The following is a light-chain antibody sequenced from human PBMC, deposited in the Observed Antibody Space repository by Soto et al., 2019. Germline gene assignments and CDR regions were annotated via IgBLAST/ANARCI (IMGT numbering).Light chain of an antibody. V-gene: IGLV3-21*04. CDR1: NIGSKS. CDR3: QVWDSSSDHLYV. CDR2: YDS. Sequence: SXELTQPPSVSVAPGKTARITCGGNNIGSKSVHWYQQKPGQAPVLVIYYDSDRPSGIPERFSGSNSGNTATLTISRVEAGDEADYYCQVWDSSSDHLYVFGTGTKVTVL. J-gene: IGLJ1*01.